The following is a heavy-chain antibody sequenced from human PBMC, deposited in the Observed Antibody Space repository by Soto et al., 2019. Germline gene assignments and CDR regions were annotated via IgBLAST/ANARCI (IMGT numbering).Heavy chain of an antibody. J-gene: IGHJ5*02. CDR1: GFTFSSYG. V-gene: IGHV3-30*18. CDR3: AKARGGYYDSSGYYFGWFDP. Sequence: QVQLVESGGGVVQPGRSLRLSCAASGFTFSSYGMHWVRQAPGKGLEWVAVISYDGSNKYYADSVKGRFTISRDNSKNTLYLQMNSLRAEDTAVYYCAKARGGYYDSSGYYFGWFDPWGQGTLVTVSS. CDR2: ISYDGSNK. D-gene: IGHD3-22*01.